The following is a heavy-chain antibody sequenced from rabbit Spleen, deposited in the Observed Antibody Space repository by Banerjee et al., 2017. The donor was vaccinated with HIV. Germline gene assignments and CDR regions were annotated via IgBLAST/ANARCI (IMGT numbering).Heavy chain of an antibody. V-gene: IGHV1S45*01. D-gene: IGHD1-1*01. Sequence: QEQLVESRGGLVKPGASLTLTCTASGFAISSSYYMCWVRQAPGKGLEWIACIFGGSSGSTYYASWVNGRFSISKTSSTTVTLQMTSLTGADTATYFCARDTSSSFSSYGMDLWGPGTLVT. CDR1: GFAISSSYY. CDR2: IFGGSSGST. CDR3: ARDTSSSFSSYGMDL. J-gene: IGHJ6*01.